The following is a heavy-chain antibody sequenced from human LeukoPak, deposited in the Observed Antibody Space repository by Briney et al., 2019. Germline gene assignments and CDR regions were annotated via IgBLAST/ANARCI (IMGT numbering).Heavy chain of an antibody. D-gene: IGHD2-2*02. CDR1: GYSISSGYY. J-gene: IGHJ4*02. CDR2: IYHSGST. V-gene: IGHV4-38-2*02. Sequence: SETLSLTCTVSGYSISSGYYWGWIRQPPGKGLEWIGSIYHSGSTYYNPSLKSRVTISVDTSKNQFSLKLSSVTAADTAVYYCARLRIDIVVVPAAIGPDYWGQGTLVTVSS. CDR3: ARLRIDIVVVPAAIGPDY.